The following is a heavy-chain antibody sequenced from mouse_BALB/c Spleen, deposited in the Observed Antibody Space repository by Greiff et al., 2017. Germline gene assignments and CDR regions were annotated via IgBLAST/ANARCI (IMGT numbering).Heavy chain of an antibody. CDR3: ARPGYDYHYFDY. J-gene: IGHJ2*01. CDR2: INSSNGRT. V-gene: IGHV1S81*02. D-gene: IGHD2-4*01. Sequence: VKLQQSGAELVKPGASVKLSCKASGYTFTSYWMHWVKQRPGQGLEWIGEINSSNGRTNYNEKFKSKATLTVDKSSSTAYMQLSSLTSEDSAVYYCARPGYDYHYFDYWGQGTTLTVSS. CDR1: GYTFTSYW.